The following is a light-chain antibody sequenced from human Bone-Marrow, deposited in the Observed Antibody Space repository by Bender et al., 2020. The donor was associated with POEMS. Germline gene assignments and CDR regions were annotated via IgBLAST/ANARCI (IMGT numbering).Light chain of an antibody. V-gene: IGLV1-40*01. J-gene: IGLJ3*02. Sequence: QSALTQPPSASGSPGQSVTISCTGSSSNTGSGYDINWYQHLPGTAPKLLIYGYNNRPSGVPDRFSGSKSGITASLTVSGPQSEDEADYYCCSYTGRSWVFGGGTKLTVL. CDR3: CSYTGRSWV. CDR1: SSNTGSGYD. CDR2: GYN.